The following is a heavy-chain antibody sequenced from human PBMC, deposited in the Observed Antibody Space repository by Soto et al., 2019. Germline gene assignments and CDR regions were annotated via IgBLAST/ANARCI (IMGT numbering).Heavy chain of an antibody. J-gene: IGHJ3*02. Sequence: GGSLRLSCAASGFTFSSYAMSWVRQAPGKGLEWVSAISGSGGSTYYADSVKGRLTISRDNSKNTRYLQMNSLRAEDTAVYYCAKDRGPYGDPQSVAFDIWGQGTMVTVSS. V-gene: IGHV3-23*01. CDR1: GFTFSSYA. CDR3: AKDRGPYGDPQSVAFDI. CDR2: ISGSGGST. D-gene: IGHD4-17*01.